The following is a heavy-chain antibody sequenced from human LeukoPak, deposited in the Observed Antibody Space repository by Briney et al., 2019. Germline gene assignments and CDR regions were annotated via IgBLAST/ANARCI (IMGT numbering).Heavy chain of an antibody. V-gene: IGHV3-23*01. J-gene: IGHJ5*02. CDR2: VSGSGESV. CDR3: AKSQPSAISWFDP. CDR1: GFTFGSYA. D-gene: IGHD2-2*02. Sequence: GESLKISCAASGFTFGSYAMNWVRQAPGKGLEWVSAVSGSGESVYYADSVKGRFTISRDNSKNTLYLQMNSLRAEDTAVYYCAKSQPSAISWFDPWGQGTLVTVSS.